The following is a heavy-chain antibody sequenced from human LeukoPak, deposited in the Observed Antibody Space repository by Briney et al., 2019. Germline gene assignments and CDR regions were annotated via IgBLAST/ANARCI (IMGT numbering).Heavy chain of an antibody. CDR2: IGIDSGNT. J-gene: IGHJ4*02. V-gene: IGHV3-48*01. Sequence: PGGSLRLSCAASGFTFSDYSMNWDRQAPGKGLEWISYIGIDSGNTNYADSVKGRFTISGDKAKNSLYLKMNSLRVEDTAVYYCARDYKYAFDNWGQGTLVTVSS. D-gene: IGHD5-24*01. CDR3: ARDYKYAFDN. CDR1: GFTFSDYS.